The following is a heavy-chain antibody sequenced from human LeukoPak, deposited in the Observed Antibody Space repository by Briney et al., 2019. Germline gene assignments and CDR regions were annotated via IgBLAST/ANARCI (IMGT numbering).Heavy chain of an antibody. CDR1: GGSFSGYD. V-gene: IGHV4-34*01. CDR2: INHSGST. J-gene: IGHJ6*03. CDR3: ARVGRIGSGYYYYYYYMDV. D-gene: IGHD1-26*01. Sequence: SDPLSLTCAVYGGSFSGYDWSWLRQPPGKGLEWIEGINHSGSTNYNPSLKSRVTISVDTSKNQFSLKLSSVTAADTAVYYCARVGRIGSGYYYYYYYMDVWGKGTTVTVSS.